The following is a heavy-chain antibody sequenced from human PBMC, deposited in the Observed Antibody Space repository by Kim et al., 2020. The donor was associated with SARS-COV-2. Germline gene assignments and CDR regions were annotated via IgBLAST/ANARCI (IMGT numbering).Heavy chain of an antibody. D-gene: IGHD4-17*01. CDR1: GGSISSYY. V-gene: IGHV4-4*07. Sequence: SETLSLTCTVSGGSISSYYWSWIRQPAGKGLEWIGRIYTSGSTNYNPSLKSRVTMSVDTSKNQFSLKLSSVTAADTAVYYCARNTVTRAYDAFDIWGQGTMVTVSS. CDR3: ARNTVTRAYDAFDI. J-gene: IGHJ3*02. CDR2: IYTSGST.